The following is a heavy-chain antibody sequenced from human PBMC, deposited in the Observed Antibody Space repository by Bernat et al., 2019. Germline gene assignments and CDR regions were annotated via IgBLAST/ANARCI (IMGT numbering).Heavy chain of an antibody. D-gene: IGHD3-10*01. CDR3: ARDSGYHGMDV. CDR1: GGSMSSYY. V-gene: IGHV4-59*01. Sequence: QVQLQKSSPGLVKPSETLSLTCTVSGGSMSSYYWNWIRQSPGKGLEWIGYIYYSGSTKNNPSLKSRVTISLDTSKNQFSLKMRSVTAADTAVYYCARDSGYHGMDVWGQGTTVTVAS. CDR2: IYYSGST. J-gene: IGHJ6*02.